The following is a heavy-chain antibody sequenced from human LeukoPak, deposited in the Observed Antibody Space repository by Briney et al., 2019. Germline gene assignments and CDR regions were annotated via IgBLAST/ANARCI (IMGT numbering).Heavy chain of an antibody. CDR3: ARGHDYGGNSRYFQH. J-gene: IGHJ1*01. CDR1: GGSISSNY. V-gene: IGHV4-4*07. Sequence: SETLSLTCTVSGGSISSNYWGWIRQPAGKGLEWIGRIYTSGSTNYSPPLKSRVTLSVDTSRNQFSLRLSSVTAADTAVYYCARGHDYGGNSRYFQHWGQGTLVTVSS. CDR2: IYTSGST. D-gene: IGHD4-23*01.